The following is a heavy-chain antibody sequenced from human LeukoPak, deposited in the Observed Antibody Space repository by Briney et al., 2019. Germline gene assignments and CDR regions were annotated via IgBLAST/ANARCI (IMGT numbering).Heavy chain of an antibody. V-gene: IGHV1-24*01. CDR3: ATAKSIHGGPDY. J-gene: IGHJ4*02. Sequence: GASVKVSCKVSGYTLTELSMHWVRQAPGKGLEWMGGLDPEDGETIYAQKFQGRVTMTEDTSTDTAYMELSSLRSEDTAVYYCATAKSIHGGPDYWGQGTLVTVSS. D-gene: IGHD6-6*01. CDR1: GYTLTELS. CDR2: LDPEDGET.